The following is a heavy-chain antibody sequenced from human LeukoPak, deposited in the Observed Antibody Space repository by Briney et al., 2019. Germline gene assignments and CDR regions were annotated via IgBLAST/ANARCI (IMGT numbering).Heavy chain of an antibody. CDR2: IYTSGGT. CDR1: GGSISSYY. J-gene: IGHJ5*02. V-gene: IGHV4-4*07. CDR3: ARDLGLWLQGSWFDP. Sequence: SETLSLTCTVSGGSISSYYWSWIRQPAGKGLEWIGRIYTSGGTNYNPSLKSRVTMSVDTSKNQFSLKLSSVTAADTAVYYCARDLGLWLQGSWFDPWGQGTLVTVSS. D-gene: IGHD5-18*01.